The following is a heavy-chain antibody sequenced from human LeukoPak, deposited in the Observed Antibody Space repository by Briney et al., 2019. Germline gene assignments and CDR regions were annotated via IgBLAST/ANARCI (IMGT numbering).Heavy chain of an antibody. CDR3: AKVPSYSSSWCDY. J-gene: IGHJ4*02. CDR1: GFTFSSYG. V-gene: IGHV3-30*02. Sequence: PGGSLRLSCAASGFTFSSYGMHWVRQAPGKGLEWVAFIRCDGSNKYYADSVKGRFTISRDNSKNTLYLQMNSLRAEDTAVYYCAKVPSYSSSWCDYWGQGTLVTVSS. D-gene: IGHD6-13*01. CDR2: IRCDGSNK.